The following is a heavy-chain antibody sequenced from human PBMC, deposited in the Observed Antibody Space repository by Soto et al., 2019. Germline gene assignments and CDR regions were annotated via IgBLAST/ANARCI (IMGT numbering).Heavy chain of an antibody. J-gene: IGHJ6*02. D-gene: IGHD2-21*02. V-gene: IGHV2-5*02. Sequence: QITLKESGPTLVKPTQTLTLTCTFSGFSLSTSGVGVGWIRQPPGKALEWLALIYWDDDKRYSPSLKSRLTITKDTPKNPVVLTMTNMDPVDTATYYCAHRRAWRPCGGDCREGLDVWGQGTTVTVSS. CDR3: AHRRAWRPCGGDCREGLDV. CDR2: IYWDDDK. CDR1: GFSLSTSGVG.